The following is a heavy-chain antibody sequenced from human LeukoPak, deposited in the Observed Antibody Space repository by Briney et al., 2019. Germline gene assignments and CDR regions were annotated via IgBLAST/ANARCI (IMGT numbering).Heavy chain of an antibody. CDR2: KSYDGSNK. CDR3: AKDSGGSEYSSSYFDY. V-gene: IGHV3-30*18. CDR1: GFTFSSYG. D-gene: IGHD6-6*01. J-gene: IGHJ4*02. Sequence: PGGSLRLSCAASGFTFSSYGMHWVRQAPGKGLEWVAVKSYDGSNKYYADSVKGRFTISRDNSKNTLYLQMNSLRAEDTAVYYCAKDSGGSEYSSSYFDYWGQGTLVTVSS.